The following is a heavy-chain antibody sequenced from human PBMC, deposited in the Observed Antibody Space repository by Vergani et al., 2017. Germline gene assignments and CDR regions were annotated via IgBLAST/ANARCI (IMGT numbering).Heavy chain of an antibody. D-gene: IGHD3-22*01. CDR2: IYYSGST. V-gene: IGHV4-59*01. J-gene: IGHJ3*02. CDR1: GGSISSYY. CDR3: AGDRTYYYDSSCLHWWAFDI. Sequence: QVQLQESGPGLVKPSETLSLTCTVSGGSISSYYWSWIRQPPGKGLEWIGYIYYSGSTNYNPSLKSRVTISVDPSKNPFSLKLSSWTAAETAVYYWAGDRTYYYDSSCLHWWAFDIWGQGTMVTVSS.